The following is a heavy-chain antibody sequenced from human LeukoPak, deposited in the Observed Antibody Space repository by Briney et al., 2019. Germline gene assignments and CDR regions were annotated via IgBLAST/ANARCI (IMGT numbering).Heavy chain of an antibody. CDR3: ARGFSDYDYGCTC. CDR1: GYTFTDYY. CDR2: INPNNGAT. J-gene: IGHJ4*02. V-gene: IGHV1-2*02. D-gene: IGHD5-12*01. Sequence: ASVKVSCKAFGYTFTDYYIHWVRQAPGQGLEWMGWINPNNGATNYAQKFQGRVTMTRDTSISTAYMELSRLTSDDTAVYYCARGFSDYDYGCTCWGQGTLVTVSS.